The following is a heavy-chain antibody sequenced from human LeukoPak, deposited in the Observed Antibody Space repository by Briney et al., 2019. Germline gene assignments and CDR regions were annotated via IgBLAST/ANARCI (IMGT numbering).Heavy chain of an antibody. CDR2: ISAYNGNT. D-gene: IGHD4-17*01. CDR3: ARIDYGDYVLFAFGSVETGPIDY. CDR1: GGTFSSYA. Sequence: ASAKVSCKASGGTFSSYAISWVRQAPGQGLEWMGWISAYNGNTNYAQKLQGRVTMTTDTSTSTAYMELRSLRSDDTAVYYCARIDYGDYVLFAFGSVETGPIDYWGQGTLVTVSS. J-gene: IGHJ4*02. V-gene: IGHV1-18*01.